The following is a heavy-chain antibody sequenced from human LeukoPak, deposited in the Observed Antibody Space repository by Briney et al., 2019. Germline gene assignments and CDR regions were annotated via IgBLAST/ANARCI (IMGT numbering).Heavy chain of an antibody. CDR2: IYYSGST. CDR3: AKAFSRDGYNFNY. V-gene: IGHV4-59*01. CDR1: GGSISSYY. J-gene: IGHJ4*02. D-gene: IGHD5-24*01. Sequence: PSETLSLTCTVSGGSISSYYWSWIRQPPGKGLEWIGYIYYSGSTNYNPSLKSRVTISVDTSKNQFSLKLSSVTAADTAVYYCAKAFSRDGYNFNYWGQGTLVTVSS.